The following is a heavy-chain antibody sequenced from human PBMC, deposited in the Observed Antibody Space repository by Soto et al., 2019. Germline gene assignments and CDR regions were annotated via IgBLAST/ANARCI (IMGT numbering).Heavy chain of an antibody. V-gene: IGHV3-30*18. CDR1: GFTFSNYD. J-gene: IGHJ4*02. D-gene: IGHD2-15*01. CDR2: ISDDGSNK. Sequence: QVQLVESGGGVIQPGRSLRLSCAASGFTFSNYDMHWVRQAPGKGLEWVAVISDDGSNKYYADSVRGRFTISRDNSKNTLYLQMNSLRADETAVYYCANAAATYYCSGGYCYNYYFDSWGQGPLVTVSS. CDR3: ANAAATYYCSGGYCYNYYFDS.